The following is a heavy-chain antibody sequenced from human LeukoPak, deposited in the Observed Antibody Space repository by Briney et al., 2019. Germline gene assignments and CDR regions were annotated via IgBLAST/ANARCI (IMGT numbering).Heavy chain of an antibody. J-gene: IGHJ4*02. D-gene: IGHD2-2*01. V-gene: IGHV3-30*18. CDR1: GFTFSSYG. CDR2: ISYDGSNK. CDR3: AKDRGGTSFLYGEQGIFDY. Sequence: AGGSLRLSCAASGFTFSSYGMHWVRQAPGKGLEWVAVISYDGSNKYYADSVKGRFTISRDNSKNTLYLQMNSLRAEDTAVYYCAKDRGGTSFLYGEQGIFDYWGQGTLVTVSS.